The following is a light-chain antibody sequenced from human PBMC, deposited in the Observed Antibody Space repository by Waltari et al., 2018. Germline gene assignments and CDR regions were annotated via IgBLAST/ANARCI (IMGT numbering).Light chain of an antibody. CDR1: SSDVGSYNL. V-gene: IGLV2-23*01. CDR3: CSNAGSSTIWV. Sequence: QSALTQPASVSGSPGQSLTISCTGTSSDVGSYNLVSWYQQHPGKAPKHMIYEGSKRPSAVSQCFSGSKPDNTASLTISGLEAEDEADYYCCSNAGSSTIWVVGGGTKLTVL. CDR2: EGS. J-gene: IGLJ3*02.